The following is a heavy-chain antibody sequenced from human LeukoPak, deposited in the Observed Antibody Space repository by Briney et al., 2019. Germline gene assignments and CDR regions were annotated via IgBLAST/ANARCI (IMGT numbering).Heavy chain of an antibody. CDR3: AKVPKYSGGDCYSYVDY. CDR2: ISGSGTTT. J-gene: IGHJ4*02. V-gene: IGHV3-23*01. Sequence: PGGSLRLSCAASGFTFSNFGLSWVRQAPGKGLEWVSLISGSGTTTLYADSVRGRFTVSRDNSKNMIYLQMNTLRAEDMAVYYCAKVPKYSGGDCYSYVDYWGQGSLVTVSS. D-gene: IGHD2-21*02. CDR1: GFTFSNFG.